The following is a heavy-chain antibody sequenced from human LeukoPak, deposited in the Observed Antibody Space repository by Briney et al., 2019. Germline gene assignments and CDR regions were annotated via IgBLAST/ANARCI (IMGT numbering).Heavy chain of an antibody. J-gene: IGHJ6*02. V-gene: IGHV3-30*18. CDR1: GFTFSSYG. Sequence: PGGSLRLSCAASGFTFSSYGMHWVRQAPGKGLEWVAVISYDGSNKYYADSVKGRFTISRDNSKNTLYLQMNSLRAEDTAVYYCSKDRSSGWSYYYYGMDVWGQGTTVTASS. CDR3: SKDRSSGWSYYYYGMDV. CDR2: ISYDGSNK. D-gene: IGHD6-19*01.